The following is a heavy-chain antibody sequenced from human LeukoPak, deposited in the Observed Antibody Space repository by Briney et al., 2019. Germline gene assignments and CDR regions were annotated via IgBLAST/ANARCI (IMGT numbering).Heavy chain of an antibody. J-gene: IGHJ4*01. Sequence: ASVKVSCKVSGDTLTELSMHWVRQAPGKGLEWMGGFDPKEGERVYAQNFQGRFTMTEDTSSGTAYMELNSLRSEDTAVYYCTTGEIVVEPAATSLVRGVLWRSDFWGHGTLVTLSS. V-gene: IGHV1-24*01. D-gene: IGHD2-2*01. CDR1: GDTLTELS. CDR3: TTGEIVVEPAATSLVRGVLWRSDF. CDR2: FDPKEGER.